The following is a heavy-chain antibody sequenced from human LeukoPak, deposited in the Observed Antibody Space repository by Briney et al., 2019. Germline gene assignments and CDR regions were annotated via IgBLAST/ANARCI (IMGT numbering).Heavy chain of an antibody. CDR2: ISGSGGST. D-gene: IGHD6-19*01. CDR3: XXXXXXXSSGWFDP. Sequence: GGSLRLSCAASGFTFSSYAMSWVRQAPGKGLEWVSAISGSGGSTYYADSVKGRFTISRDNSKNTLYLRMNSLRAEDTAVYYXXXXXXXXSSGWFDPWGQGTLVTVSS. J-gene: IGHJ5*02. CDR1: GFTFSSYA. V-gene: IGHV3-23*01.